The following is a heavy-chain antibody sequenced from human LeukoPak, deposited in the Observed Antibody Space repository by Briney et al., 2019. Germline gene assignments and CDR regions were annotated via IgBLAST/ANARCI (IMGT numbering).Heavy chain of an antibody. J-gene: IGHJ5*02. CDR3: ARGYCSGGSCQNWFDP. CDR1: GYTFTSYG. V-gene: IGHV1-18*01. Sequence: ASVKVSCKASGYTFTSYGISWVRQAPGQGLEWMGWINTYNGNTISAQKLQGRVTMTTDTSTSTAYMELRSLRSDDTAMYYCARGYCSGGSCQNWFDPWGQGTLVTVSS. CDR2: INTYNGNT. D-gene: IGHD2-15*01.